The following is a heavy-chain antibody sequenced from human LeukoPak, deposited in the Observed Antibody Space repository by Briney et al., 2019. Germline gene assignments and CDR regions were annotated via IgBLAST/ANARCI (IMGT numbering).Heavy chain of an antibody. CDR3: AKAPSNLVLGMDV. CDR2: ISYDGSNK. Sequence: GRSLRLSCAASGFTFSSYGMHWVRQAPGKGLEWVAVISYDGSNKYYADSVKGRFTISRDNSKNTLYLQMNSLRAEDTAVYYCAKAPSNLVLGMDVWGQGTTVTVSS. J-gene: IGHJ6*02. V-gene: IGHV3-30*18. D-gene: IGHD6-6*01. CDR1: GFTFSSYG.